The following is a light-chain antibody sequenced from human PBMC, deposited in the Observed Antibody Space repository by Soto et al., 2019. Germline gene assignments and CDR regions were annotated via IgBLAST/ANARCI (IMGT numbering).Light chain of an antibody. CDR3: LQDYNYPRT. CDR1: QGIRND. J-gene: IGKJ1*01. CDR2: AAS. Sequence: AIQMTQSPSSLSASVGDRVTITCRASQGIRNDLGWYQQKPGKAPKLLIYAASSLQSGVPSRFSGSATGTDFTLTISSLQPEDFATYYCLQDYNYPRTFGQGTKVDIK. V-gene: IGKV1-6*01.